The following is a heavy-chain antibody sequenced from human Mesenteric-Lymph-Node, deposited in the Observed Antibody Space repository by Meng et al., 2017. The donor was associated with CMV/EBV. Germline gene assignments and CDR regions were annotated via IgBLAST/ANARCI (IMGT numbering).Heavy chain of an antibody. J-gene: IGHJ4*01. D-gene: IGHD3-3*01. Sequence: GESLKISCAASGFSFNNYGMHWLRQAQGKGLEWVAFLRYDGSDQSYADAVKGRFTISRDNFKSTLYLDMSSLRPEDTAVYYCAKRRTIFGVVIKDYLDYWGHGTLVTVSS. CDR3: AKRRTIFGVVIKDYLDY. V-gene: IGHV3-30*02. CDR1: GFSFNNYG. CDR2: LRYDGSDQ.